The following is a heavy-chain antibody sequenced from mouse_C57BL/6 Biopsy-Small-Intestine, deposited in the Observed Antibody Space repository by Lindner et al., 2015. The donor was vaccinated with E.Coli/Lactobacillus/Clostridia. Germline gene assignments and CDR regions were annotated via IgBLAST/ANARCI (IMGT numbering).Heavy chain of an antibody. J-gene: IGHJ2*01. CDR3: ARWNDGYYGDY. D-gene: IGHD2-3*01. Sequence: VQLQESGAEVARPGASVKLPCKASGYVFTSYGISWVKQRTGQGLEWIGEIYPRSGNTYYNEKFKGKATLTADKSSNTAYMELRSLTSEDSAVYFCARWNDGYYGDYWGQGTTLTVSS. V-gene: IGHV1-81*01. CDR1: GYVFTSYG. CDR2: IYPRSGNT.